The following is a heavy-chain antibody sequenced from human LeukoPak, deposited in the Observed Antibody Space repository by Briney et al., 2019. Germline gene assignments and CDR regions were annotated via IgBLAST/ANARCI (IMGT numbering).Heavy chain of an antibody. Sequence: SETLSLTCTVSGGSISSYYWSWIRQPPGKGLEWIGYIYYSGSTNYNPSLKSRVTISVDTSKNQFSLKLGSVTAADTAVYYCARVSGSYMYYFDYWGQGTLVTVSS. CDR2: IYYSGST. D-gene: IGHD1-26*01. CDR1: GGSISSYY. J-gene: IGHJ4*02. V-gene: IGHV4-59*08. CDR3: ARVSGSYMYYFDY.